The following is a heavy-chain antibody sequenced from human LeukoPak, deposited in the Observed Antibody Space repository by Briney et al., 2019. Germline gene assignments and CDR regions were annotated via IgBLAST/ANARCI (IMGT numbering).Heavy chain of an antibody. D-gene: IGHD2-15*01. CDR3: ATDSGYCSGGSCYTPPFDS. Sequence: ASVKASCKVSGYTLTEVFMHWVRQAPGKGLEWMGGFHPEAGETIYAQKFQGRVTMTEDTSTDTAYMELSSLRSEDTAVYYCATDSGYCSGGSCYTPPFDSWGQGTLVTVSS. J-gene: IGHJ4*02. CDR2: FHPEAGET. V-gene: IGHV1-24*01. CDR1: GYTLTEVF.